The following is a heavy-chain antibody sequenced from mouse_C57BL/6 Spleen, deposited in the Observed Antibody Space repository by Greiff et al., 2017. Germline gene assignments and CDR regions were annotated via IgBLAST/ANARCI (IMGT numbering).Heavy chain of an antibody. CDR2: INPNNGGT. D-gene: IGHD2-1*01. V-gene: IGHV1-22*01. Sequence: VQLKESGPELVKPGASVKMSCKASGYTFTDYNMHWVKQSHGKSLEWIGYINPNNGGTSYNQKFKGKATLTVNKSSSTAYMELRSLTSEDSAVYYCAREIYYGNPFDYWGQGTTLTVSS. J-gene: IGHJ2*01. CDR1: GYTFTDYN. CDR3: AREIYYGNPFDY.